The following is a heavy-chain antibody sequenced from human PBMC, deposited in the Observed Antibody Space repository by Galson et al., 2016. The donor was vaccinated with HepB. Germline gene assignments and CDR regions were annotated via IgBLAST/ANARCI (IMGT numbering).Heavy chain of an antibody. CDR1: SYNFATYW. Sequence: QSGAEVKKPGESLKISCKGSSYNFATYWIGWVRQMPGKGLEWIGIIYPGDSETRYSPSFQGQVTISVDKSINTAYLQWGSLKASDTAMYYCARYHSGLAASWYFDLWGRGTLVTVSS. CDR3: ARYHSGLAASWYFDL. D-gene: IGHD1-26*01. CDR2: IYPGDSET. V-gene: IGHV5-51*03. J-gene: IGHJ2*01.